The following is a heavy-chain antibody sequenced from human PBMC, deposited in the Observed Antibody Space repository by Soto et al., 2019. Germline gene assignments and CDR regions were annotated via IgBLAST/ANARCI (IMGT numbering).Heavy chain of an antibody. CDR3: ARDRGSGSYYKRYYGMDV. CDR2: IIPIFGTA. D-gene: IGHD3-10*01. CDR1: GGTFSSYA. V-gene: IGHV1-69*13. J-gene: IGHJ6*02. Sequence: ASVKVSCKASGGTFSSYAISWVRQAPGQGLEWMGGIIPIFGTANYAQKFQGRVTITADESTSTAYMELSSLRSEDTAVYYCARDRGSGSYYKRYYGMDVWGQGTTVTVSS.